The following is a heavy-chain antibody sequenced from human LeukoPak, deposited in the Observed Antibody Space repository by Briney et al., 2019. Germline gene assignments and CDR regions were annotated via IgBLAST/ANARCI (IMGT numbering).Heavy chain of an antibody. Sequence: PGRSLRLSCAASGFTFDDYAMHWVRQAPGNGLEWVSGISWNSGSIGYADSVKGRFTISRDNAKNSLYLQMNSLRAEDMALYYCAKDRGYRGYSYGSYAFDNWGQGTMVTVSS. D-gene: IGHD5-18*01. V-gene: IGHV3-9*03. CDR1: GFTFDDYA. CDR3: AKDRGYRGYSYGSYAFDN. CDR2: ISWNSGSI. J-gene: IGHJ3*02.